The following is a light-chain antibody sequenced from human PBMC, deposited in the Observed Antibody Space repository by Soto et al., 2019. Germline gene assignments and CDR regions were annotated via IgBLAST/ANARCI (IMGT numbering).Light chain of an antibody. J-gene: IGKJ4*01. CDR1: QSISSY. CDR3: QQSYSTPPKLT. CDR2: AAS. Sequence: DIQMTQSPSSLSASVGDRVTITCRASQSISSYLNWYQQKPGKAPKLLIYAASSLQSGVPSRFSGSGSGTDFTLTISSLQPDDFATYYCQQSYSTPPKLTFGGGTKVEIK. V-gene: IGKV1-39*01.